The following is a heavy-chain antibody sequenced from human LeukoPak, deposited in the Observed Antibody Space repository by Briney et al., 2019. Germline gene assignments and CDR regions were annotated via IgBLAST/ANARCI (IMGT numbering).Heavy chain of an antibody. D-gene: IGHD5-18*01. CDR2: INHSGST. CDR3: ARAGYSYGRSFDY. Sequence: PSETLSLTCAVYGGSFSGYYWSWIRQPPGKGLEWIGEINHSGSTNYNPSLKSRVTISVDTSKNQFSLKLSFVTAADTAVYYCARAGYSYGRSFDYWGQGTLVTVSS. J-gene: IGHJ4*02. CDR1: GGSFSGYY. V-gene: IGHV4-34*01.